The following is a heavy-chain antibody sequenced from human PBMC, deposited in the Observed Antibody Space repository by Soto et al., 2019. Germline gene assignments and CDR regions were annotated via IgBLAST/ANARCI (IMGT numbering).Heavy chain of an antibody. D-gene: IGHD5-18*01. CDR3: ASVDTAMVLSLFDP. V-gene: IGHV4-39*01. Sequence: SETLSLTCTVSGGSISSSSYYWGWIRQPPGKGLEWIGSIYYSGSTYYNPSLKSRVTISVDTSKNQFSLKLSSVTAADTAVYYCASVDTAMVLSLFDPWGQGTLVTVSS. CDR1: GGSISSSSYY. J-gene: IGHJ5*02. CDR2: IYYSGST.